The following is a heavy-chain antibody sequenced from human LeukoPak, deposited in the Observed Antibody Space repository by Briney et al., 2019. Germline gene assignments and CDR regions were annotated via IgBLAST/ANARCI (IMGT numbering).Heavy chain of an antibody. Sequence: GSLRLSCAASGFTFRNYWMGWARQPPGKGLEWIGEINHSGSTNYNPSLKSRVTISVDTSKNQFSLKLSSVTAADTAVYYCARGRSLLVYYDFWSGYPNSYYFDYWGQGTLVTVSS. CDR2: INHSGST. V-gene: IGHV4-34*01. CDR1: GFTFRNYW. J-gene: IGHJ4*02. CDR3: ARGRSLLVYYDFWSGYPNSYYFDY. D-gene: IGHD3-3*01.